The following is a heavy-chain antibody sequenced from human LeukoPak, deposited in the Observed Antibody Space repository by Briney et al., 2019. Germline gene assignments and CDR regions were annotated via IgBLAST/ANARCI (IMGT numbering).Heavy chain of an antibody. Sequence: PSETLSLTCAVYGGSFSGYYWDWIRQPPGKGLEWIGEINHSGSTNYNPSPKSRVTISVDTSKNQFSLKLSAVTAADTDVYYCARGGYGAGSYYFDYWGQGTLVTVSS. V-gene: IGHV4-34*01. D-gene: IGHD3-10*01. CDR3: ARGGYGAGSYYFDY. CDR1: GGSFSGYY. CDR2: INHSGST. J-gene: IGHJ4*02.